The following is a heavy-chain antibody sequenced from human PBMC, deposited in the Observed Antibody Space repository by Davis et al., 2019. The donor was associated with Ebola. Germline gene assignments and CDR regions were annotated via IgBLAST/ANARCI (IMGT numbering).Heavy chain of an antibody. CDR2: ISGSGGST. V-gene: IGHV3-23*01. J-gene: IGHJ4*02. Sequence: GESLKISCAASGFTFSSYAMSWVRQAPGKGLEWVSVISGSGGSTYYADSVKGRFTISRDNAKNSLYLQMNSLRAEDTAVYYCARRADYWGQGTLVTVSS. CDR3: ARRADY. CDR1: GFTFSSYA.